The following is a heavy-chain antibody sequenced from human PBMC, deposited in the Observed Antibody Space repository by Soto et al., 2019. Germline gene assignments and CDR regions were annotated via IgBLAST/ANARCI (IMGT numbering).Heavy chain of an antibody. CDR2: IRNTSSYI. V-gene: IGHV3-21*01. Sequence: EVQLVESGGGLVKPGGSLRLSCAASGFSFSSYNMNWVRQTPGKGLGWVASIRNTSSYIHYADSVKGRFTISRDNAKNSLYLQMDSLRAEDTAVYYCARVLAAAMNNYYYAMDVWGQGTTVTVSS. CDR3: ARVLAAAMNNYYYAMDV. J-gene: IGHJ6*02. CDR1: GFSFSSYN. D-gene: IGHD2-2*01.